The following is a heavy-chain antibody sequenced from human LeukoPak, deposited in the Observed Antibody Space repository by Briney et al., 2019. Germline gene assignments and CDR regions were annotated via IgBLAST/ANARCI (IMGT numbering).Heavy chain of an antibody. D-gene: IGHD1-7*01. CDR2: IKQGGSEK. V-gene: IGHV3-7*01. Sequence: GGSLRLSCAASGFTFSSYWMSWVRQAPGKGLEWVANIKQGGSEKYYVDSVKGRFTISRDNAKNSLYLQMNSLRAEDTAVYYCARKDNWNYDDSPPGYMDVWGKGTTVTVSS. J-gene: IGHJ6*03. CDR3: ARKDNWNYDDSPPGYMDV. CDR1: GFTFSSYW.